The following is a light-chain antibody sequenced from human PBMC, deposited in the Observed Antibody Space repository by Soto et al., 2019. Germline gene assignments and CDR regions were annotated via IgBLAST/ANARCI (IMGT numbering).Light chain of an antibody. J-gene: IGLJ1*01. CDR2: DVS. CDR1: SSDVGGYNY. V-gene: IGLV2-8*01. Sequence: QSVLSHPPSASGSPGHSVTISCTGTSSDVGGYNYVSWYQHHPGKAPKLMIYDVSKRPSGVPDRFSGSKSGNTASLTVSGLQAEDEADYNCSSYAGSNTLYVFGTGTKVTVL. CDR3: SSYAGSNTLYV.